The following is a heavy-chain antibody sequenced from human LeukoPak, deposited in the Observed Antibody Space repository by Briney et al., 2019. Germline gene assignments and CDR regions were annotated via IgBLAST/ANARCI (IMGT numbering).Heavy chain of an antibody. J-gene: IGHJ6*03. CDR2: INPHTGGT. V-gene: IGHV1-2*02. Sequence: SVKVSCKASGYTFTGSYMPWVRQAPGQGLEWMGWINPHTGGTNYAQKFQGRVTMTRDTSISTAYMELSSLRSEDTAVYYCARGQNAAHYYQYYYMDVWGKGTTVTISS. CDR3: ARGQNAAHYYQYYYMDV. CDR1: GYTFTGSY. D-gene: IGHD1-1*01.